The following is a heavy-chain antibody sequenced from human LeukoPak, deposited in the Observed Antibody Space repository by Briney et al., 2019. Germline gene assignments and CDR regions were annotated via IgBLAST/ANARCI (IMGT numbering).Heavy chain of an antibody. CDR1: GYTFTGYY. V-gene: IGHV1-2*06. Sequence: ASVKVSCKASGYTFTGYYMHWVRQAPGQGLEWMGRINPNSGGTNYAQKFQGRVTMTRDTSISTAYMELSRLRPDDTAVYYCARDRSDNWFDPWGQGTLVTVSS. D-gene: IGHD2-15*01. CDR3: ARDRSDNWFDP. CDR2: INPNSGGT. J-gene: IGHJ5*02.